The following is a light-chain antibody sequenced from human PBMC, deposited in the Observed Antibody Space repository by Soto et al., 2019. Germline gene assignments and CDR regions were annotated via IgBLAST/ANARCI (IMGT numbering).Light chain of an antibody. CDR1: TGAVTSGHY. Sequence: AVVPQERSLTVSPGGTVTLTCGSSTGAVTSGHYPYWFQQKPGQAPRTLIYDTINKYSWTPARFSGSLLGGKAALTLSGAQPEDEAEYYFLVAAGSALVFGAGTKVTVL. CDR3: LVAAGSALV. J-gene: IGLJ1*01. V-gene: IGLV7-46*01. CDR2: DTI.